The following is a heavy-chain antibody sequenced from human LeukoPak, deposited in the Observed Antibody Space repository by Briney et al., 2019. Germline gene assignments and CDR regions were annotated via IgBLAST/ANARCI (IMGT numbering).Heavy chain of an antibody. D-gene: IGHD3-10*01. Sequence: PSETLSLTCTVSGGSISSSSYYWGWIRQPPGKGLEWIGSTYYSGSTYYNPSLKSRVTISVDTSKNQFSLKLSSVTAADTAVYYCARGPLMVRGVHIPPSFDYWGQGTLVTVSS. CDR2: TYYSGST. J-gene: IGHJ4*02. CDR1: GGSISSSSYY. CDR3: ARGPLMVRGVHIPPSFDY. V-gene: IGHV4-39*07.